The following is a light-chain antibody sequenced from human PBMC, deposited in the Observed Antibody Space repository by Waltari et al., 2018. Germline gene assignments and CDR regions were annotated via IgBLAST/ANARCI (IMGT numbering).Light chain of an antibody. CDR3: QHYSHSSPWT. CDR1: LGFSDW. Sequence: DIQMTQSPSTLSASVGDRVTITCRASLGFSDWLAWFQLKPGKAPELLIFDVSTLKSGVPSRFSGRGSGTEFTLTISSLQPDDFATYYCQHYSHSSPWTFGQGTKVEIK. CDR2: DVS. J-gene: IGKJ1*01. V-gene: IGKV1-5*01.